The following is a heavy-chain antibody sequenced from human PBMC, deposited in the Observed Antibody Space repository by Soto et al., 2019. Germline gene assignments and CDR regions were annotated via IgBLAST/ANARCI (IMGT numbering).Heavy chain of an antibody. D-gene: IGHD3-3*01. CDR1: GGSISSYY. Sequence: SETLSLTCTVSGGSISSYYWSWIRQPPGKGLEWIGYIYYSGSTNYNPSLKSRVTISVDTSNNQFSLKLSSVTAADTAVYYCARLEAYYDFWSGYYSEYFDYWGQGTLVTVSS. CDR2: IYYSGST. V-gene: IGHV4-59*01. CDR3: ARLEAYYDFWSGYYSEYFDY. J-gene: IGHJ4*02.